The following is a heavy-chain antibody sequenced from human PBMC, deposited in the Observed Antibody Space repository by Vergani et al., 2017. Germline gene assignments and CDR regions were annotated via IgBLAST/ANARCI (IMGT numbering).Heavy chain of an antibody. V-gene: IGHV3-48*01. D-gene: IGHD2-8*02. CDR1: GFNFNTYS. CDR3: VRTEYCTGIACNTRFDS. CDR2: LSSNARRQ. J-gene: IGHJ5*01. Sequence: EVQLVESGGGLVQPGGSLRLSCAASGFNFNTYSMNWVRQAPGKGLEWISYLSSNARRQSYADSVKGRFTVSRDSAKNTVFLQMNNLRADDAGVYYCVRTEYCTGIACNTRFDSWGQGALVTVSS.